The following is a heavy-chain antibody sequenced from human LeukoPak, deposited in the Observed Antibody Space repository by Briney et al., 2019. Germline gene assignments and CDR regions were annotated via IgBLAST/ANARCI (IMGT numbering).Heavy chain of an antibody. CDR1: GYPFTAYF. D-gene: IGHD4-11*01. Sequence: ASVKVSCKTSGYPFTAYFIHWVRQAPGQGLEWMGWIKPHSGGTNYAEKFLGRVTMTRDTSISTAYMELSRLRSDDTAVYYCARGPGGVRIQDYSQMAPDYWGQGTLVTVSS. V-gene: IGHV1-2*02. CDR3: ARGPGGVRIQDYSQMAPDY. J-gene: IGHJ4*02. CDR2: IKPHSGGT.